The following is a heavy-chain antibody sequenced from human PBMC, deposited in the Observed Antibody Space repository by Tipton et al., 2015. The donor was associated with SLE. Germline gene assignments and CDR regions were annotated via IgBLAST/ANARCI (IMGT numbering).Heavy chain of an antibody. V-gene: IGHV3-11*04. D-gene: IGHD3-22*01. J-gene: IGHJ3*02. CDR3: ARDQGVYYDSTYAFDI. CDR2: ISSSGSII. CDR1: GFTFSDYY. Sequence: SLRLSCAASGFTFSDYYMTWIRQAPGKGLEWVSYISSSGSIIYYAESVKGRFTISRDNAKNSLYLQMNSLRAEDTAVYYCARDQGVYYDSTYAFDIWGQGTMVTVSS.